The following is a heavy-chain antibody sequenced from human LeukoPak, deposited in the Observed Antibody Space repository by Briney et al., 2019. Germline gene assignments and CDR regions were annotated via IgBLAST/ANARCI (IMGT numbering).Heavy chain of an antibody. CDR2: IYHSGST. V-gene: IGHV4-30-2*01. Sequence: SQTLSLTCAVSGGSISSGGYSWSWIRQPPGKGLEWNGYIYHSGSTYYNPSLKSRVTISVDTSKNQFSLKLSSVTAADTAVYYCARDFGGGFDPWGQGTLVTVSS. CDR3: ARDFGGGFDP. J-gene: IGHJ5*02. D-gene: IGHD3-10*01. CDR1: GGSISSGGYS.